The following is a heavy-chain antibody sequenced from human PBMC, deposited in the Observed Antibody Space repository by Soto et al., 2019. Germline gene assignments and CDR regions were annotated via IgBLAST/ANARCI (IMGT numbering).Heavy chain of an antibody. CDR2: FNPDNQNT. CDR3: ARVRFGDPFDF. V-gene: IGHV1-18*01. Sequence: VASVKVSCKVSGYRFTTYGINWVRQAPGQGLEWVGWFNPDNQNTNYAQKFQDRVSLTTDSSTNTAYMELGDLRSDDTAVYYCARVRFGDPFDFRGQGSLVTVSS. J-gene: IGHJ4*02. D-gene: IGHD3-16*01. CDR1: GYRFTTYG.